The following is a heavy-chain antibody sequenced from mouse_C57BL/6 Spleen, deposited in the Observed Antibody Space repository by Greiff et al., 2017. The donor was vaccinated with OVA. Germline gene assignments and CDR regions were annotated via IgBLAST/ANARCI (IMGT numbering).Heavy chain of an antibody. CDR1: GFSLTSYG. CDR3: AKKGSSHWYFDV. CDR2: IWRGGST. D-gene: IGHD1-1*01. V-gene: IGHV2-5*01. J-gene: IGHJ1*03. Sequence: VKLVESGPGLVQPSQSLSITCTVSGFSLTSYGVHWVRQSPGKGLEWLGVIWRGGSTDYNAAFMSRLSITKDNSKSQVFFKMNSLQADDTAIYYCAKKGSSHWYFDVWGTGTTVTVSS.